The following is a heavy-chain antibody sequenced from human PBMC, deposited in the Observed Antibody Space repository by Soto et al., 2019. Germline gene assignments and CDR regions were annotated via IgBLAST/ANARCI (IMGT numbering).Heavy chain of an antibody. CDR3: ARVPPYYDFWSGPPEGMDV. V-gene: IGHV1-2*02. CDR2: INPNSGGT. CDR1: GYTFTGYY. Sequence: ASVEVSCKASGYTFTGYYMHWVRQAPGQGLEWMGWINPNSGGTNYAQKFQGRVTMTRDTSISTAYMELSRLRSDDTAVYYCARVPPYYDFWSGPPEGMDVWGQGTTVTVSS. D-gene: IGHD3-3*01. J-gene: IGHJ6*02.